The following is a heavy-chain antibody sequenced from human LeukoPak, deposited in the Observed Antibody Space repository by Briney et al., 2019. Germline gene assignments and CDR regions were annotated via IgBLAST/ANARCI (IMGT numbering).Heavy chain of an antibody. D-gene: IGHD4-17*01. V-gene: IGHV4-34*01. CDR1: GGSFSGYY. J-gene: IGHJ4*02. CDR3: ASAMTTVLRASAYFDY. CDR2: INHSGST. Sequence: SETLSLTCAVYGGSFSGYYWSWIRQPPGKGLEWIGEINHSGSTNYNPSLKSRVTISVDTSKNQFSLKLSSVTAADTAVYYCASAMTTVLRASAYFDYWGQETLVTVSS.